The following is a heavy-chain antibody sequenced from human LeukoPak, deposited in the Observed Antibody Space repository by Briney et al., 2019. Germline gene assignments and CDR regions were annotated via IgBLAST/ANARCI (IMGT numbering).Heavy chain of an antibody. D-gene: IGHD3-10*01. J-gene: IGHJ4*02. CDR2: INTDGSTT. CDR1: GFTFSSYS. Sequence: GGSLRLSCAASGFTFSSYSMSWVSQAPGQGLEWVANINTDGSTTNYVESVRGRFTISRDNTRNSLSLQMNNLRDEDTAVYYCARNRGGQQFDCWGQGTLLTVSS. V-gene: IGHV3-7*01. CDR3: ARNRGGQQFDC.